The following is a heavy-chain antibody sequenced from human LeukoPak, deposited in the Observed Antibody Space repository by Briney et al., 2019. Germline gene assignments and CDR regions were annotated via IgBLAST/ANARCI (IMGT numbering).Heavy chain of an antibody. J-gene: IGHJ4*02. Sequence: GGSLRLSCTASGFTFSSYWMSWVRQAPGKGLERVANIKQDGSEIYHVDSVKGRFTISRDNAKNSLYLQMNSLRAEDTAVYYCARDKIVGATHFDYWGQGTLVTVSS. D-gene: IGHD1-26*01. CDR3: ARDKIVGATHFDY. CDR2: IKQDGSEI. CDR1: GFTFSSYW. V-gene: IGHV3-7*01.